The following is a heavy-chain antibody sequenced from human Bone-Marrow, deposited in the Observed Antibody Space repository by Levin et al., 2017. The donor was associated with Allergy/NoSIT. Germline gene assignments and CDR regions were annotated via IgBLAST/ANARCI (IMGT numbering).Heavy chain of an antibody. CDR2: IKPDGTSK. V-gene: IGHV3-7*01. CDR1: KFTAGDFW. D-gene: IGHD3-22*01. J-gene: IGHJ4*02. Sequence: PGGSLRLSCVASKFTAGDFWMSWVRQAPGKGLEWVATIKPDGTSKNYVDSVRGRFTISRDNAKKSLFLDMNSLTAEDTAVYYCARGCDHYRDSSGYCPFDYWGQGTLVTVSS. CDR3: ARGCDHYRDSSGYCPFDY.